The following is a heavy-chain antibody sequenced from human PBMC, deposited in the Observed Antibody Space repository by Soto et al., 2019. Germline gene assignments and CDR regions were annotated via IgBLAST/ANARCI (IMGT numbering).Heavy chain of an antibody. D-gene: IGHD6-13*01. V-gene: IGHV3-53*01. CDR1: GISVSNNY. J-gene: IGHJ4*02. CDR3: ARDPPGIAAAGAGG. CDR2: IYSGGGT. Sequence: PGGSLRLSCAASGISVSNNYMRWVRQAPGKGLEWVSLIYSGGGTHYADSVKGRFTISRDNSKNTLYLQMNSLRAEDTAVYYCARDPPGIAAAGAGGWGQGXLVTVSS.